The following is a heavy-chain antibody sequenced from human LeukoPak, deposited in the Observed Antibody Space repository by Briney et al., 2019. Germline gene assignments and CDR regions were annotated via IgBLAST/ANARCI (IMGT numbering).Heavy chain of an antibody. V-gene: IGHV3-49*03. J-gene: IGHJ3*02. CDR1: GFTFRDYG. CDR2: IRSKPYGGTT. D-gene: IGHD2-2*01. CDR3: ARTRISSIDGFDI. Sequence: GSLRLSCAASGFTFRDYGVNWFRQAPRKGLGWVAFIRSKPYGGTTEYAASVEGRFSISRDDSTRIVSLQMNSLRTEDTAIYFCARTRISSIDGFDIWGQGTMVTVSS.